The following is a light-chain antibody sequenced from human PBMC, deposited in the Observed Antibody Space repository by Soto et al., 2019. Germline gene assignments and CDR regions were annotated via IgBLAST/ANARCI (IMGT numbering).Light chain of an antibody. CDR3: QSYDRSLSGVV. J-gene: IGLJ2*01. V-gene: IGLV1-40*01. CDR2: GNS. CDR1: SSNIGAGYD. Sequence: QSVLTQPPSVSGAPGQRVTISCTGSSSNIGAGYDVHWYRQLPGTAPKLLIYGNSNRPSGVPDRFSGSKSGTSASLAITGLQAKDDADYYCQSYDRSLSGVVFGGGTKLTVL.